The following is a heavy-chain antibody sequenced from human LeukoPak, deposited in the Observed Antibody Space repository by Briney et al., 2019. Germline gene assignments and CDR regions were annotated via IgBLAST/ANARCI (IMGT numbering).Heavy chain of an antibody. CDR1: GFTFNTYG. V-gene: IGHV3-30*02. D-gene: IGHD6-13*01. Sequence: QSGGSLRLSCAASGFTFNTYGLHWVRQAPGKGLEWVAFIRYNGNDNYYTDSVKGRFTISRDNSKNTLYLQMNSLRAEDTAVYYCAKDRPQQQLESHYYYYMDVWGKGTTVTISS. CDR3: AKDRPQQQLESHYYYYMDV. J-gene: IGHJ6*03. CDR2: IRYNGNDN.